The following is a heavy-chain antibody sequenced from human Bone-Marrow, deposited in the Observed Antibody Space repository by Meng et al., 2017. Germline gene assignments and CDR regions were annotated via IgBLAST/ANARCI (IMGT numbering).Heavy chain of an antibody. D-gene: IGHD2-2*01. V-gene: IGHV6-1*01. CDR3: AREPDSTSGGFDY. J-gene: IGHJ4*02. CDR2: IYYRSMWSN. CDR1: GDSVSSNIAA. Sequence: QVHLQQSGPGLAKPSQTLPVTCAIPGDSVSSNIAAWNWIRQSPSRGLEWLGRIYYRSMWSNNYAVSVKSRVTINPDTYKNQFSLQLNSVTPEDTAVYYCAREPDSTSGGFDYWGQGTLVTVSS.